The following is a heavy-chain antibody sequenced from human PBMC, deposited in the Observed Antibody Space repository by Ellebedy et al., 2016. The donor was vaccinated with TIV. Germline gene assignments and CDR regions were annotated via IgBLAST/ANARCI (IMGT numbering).Heavy chain of an antibody. V-gene: IGHV3-33*01. CDR1: GFTFSSYG. J-gene: IGHJ6*02. D-gene: IGHD2-2*01. CDR3: ARESSWYGNYYGMDV. CDR2: MWYDASNK. Sequence: GESLKISCAASGFTFSSYGMHWVRQAPGKGLEWVAVMWYDASNKYYADSVKGRFTISSDNSKNTLYLQMNSLRAEDTAVYYCARESSWYGNYYGMDVWGQGTTVTVSS.